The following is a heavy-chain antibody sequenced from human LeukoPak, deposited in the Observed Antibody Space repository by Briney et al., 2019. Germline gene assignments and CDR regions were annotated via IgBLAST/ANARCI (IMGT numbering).Heavy chain of an antibody. CDR3: ARLYSSSSLRIDP. CDR1: GGSISSYY. CDR2: IYYSGST. Sequence: SETLSLTCTVSGGSISSYYWSWIRQPLGKGLEWIGYIYYSGSTNYNPSLKSRVTISVDTSKNQFSLKLSSVTAADTAVYYCARLYSSSSLRIDPWGQGTLVTVSS. J-gene: IGHJ5*02. V-gene: IGHV4-59*01. D-gene: IGHD6-6*01.